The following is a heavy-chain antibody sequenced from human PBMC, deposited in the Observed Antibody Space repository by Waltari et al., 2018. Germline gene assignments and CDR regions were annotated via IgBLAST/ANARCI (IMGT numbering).Heavy chain of an antibody. CDR3: ARDPGSGACDI. D-gene: IGHD1-26*01. J-gene: IGHJ3*02. V-gene: IGHV3-7*01. Sequence: EVQLVESGGGLVQPGGSLRLSCVASTFTLNNYWVSWVRQAPGKGVWWMGKMDEDGSVTNDVGSLKGRFSFSRNNVEKTLYLHMNSLRVEDTAVYYCARDPGSGACDIWGQGAMVTVSS. CDR2: MDEDGSVT. CDR1: TFTLNNYW.